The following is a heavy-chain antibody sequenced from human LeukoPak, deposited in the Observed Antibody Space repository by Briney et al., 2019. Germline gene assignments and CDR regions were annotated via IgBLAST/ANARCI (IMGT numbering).Heavy chain of an antibody. CDR3: ARGNSGYSYGYGIRYYFDS. D-gene: IGHD5-18*01. J-gene: IGHJ4*02. CDR2: IIPIFGTA. V-gene: IGHV1-69*05. CDR1: GGTFSSYA. Sequence: ASVKVSCKASGGTFSSYAISWVRQAPGQGLEWMGGIIPIFGTANYAQKFQGRVTITTDESTSTAYMELSSLRSGDTAVYYCARGNSGYSYGYGIRYYFDSWGQGTLVTVFS.